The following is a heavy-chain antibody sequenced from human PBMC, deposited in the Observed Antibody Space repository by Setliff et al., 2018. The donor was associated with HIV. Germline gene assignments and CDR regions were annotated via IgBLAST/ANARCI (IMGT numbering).Heavy chain of an antibody. Sequence: VKVSCKASGNSFHSYAFSWVRQAPGQGLEWMGGIIPLFGSTNYAQKFQGRVTITADESTSTVYMEVSGLRFEDTAVYFCAKDGPTVIEGSYMDVCGKGTTVTVSS. CDR1: GNSFHSYA. CDR2: IIPLFGST. J-gene: IGHJ6*03. V-gene: IGHV1-69*13. CDR3: AKDGPTVIEGSYMDV. D-gene: IGHD4-4*01.